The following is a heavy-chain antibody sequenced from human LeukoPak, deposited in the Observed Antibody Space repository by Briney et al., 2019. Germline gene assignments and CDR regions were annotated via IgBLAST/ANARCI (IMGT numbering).Heavy chain of an antibody. D-gene: IGHD3-9*01. CDR3: AKDQVDLGYYYYYGMDV. V-gene: IGHV3-7*01. Sequence: PGGSLRLSCAASGFTFSSYWMSWVRQAPGKGLEWVANIKQDGSEKYYVDSVKGRFTISRDNAKNSLYLQMNSLRAEDTAVYYCAKDQVDLGYYYYYGMDVWGKGTTVTVSS. J-gene: IGHJ6*04. CDR1: GFTFSSYW. CDR2: IKQDGSEK.